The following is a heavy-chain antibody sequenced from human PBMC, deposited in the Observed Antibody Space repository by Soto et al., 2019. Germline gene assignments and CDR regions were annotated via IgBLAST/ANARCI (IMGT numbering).Heavy chain of an antibody. D-gene: IGHD3-3*01. CDR3: ARDLERITIFGLVSTRFGMDV. CDR1: GYTFTGYY. CDR2: INPNSGGT. V-gene: IGHV1-2*04. J-gene: IGHJ6*02. Sequence: QVQLVQSGAEVKKPGASVKVSCKASGYTFTGYYMHWVRQAPGQGLEWMGWINPNSGGTNYAQKFQGWVTMTRDTSISTAYMELSRLRSDDTAVYYCARDLERITIFGLVSTRFGMDVWGQGTTVTVSS.